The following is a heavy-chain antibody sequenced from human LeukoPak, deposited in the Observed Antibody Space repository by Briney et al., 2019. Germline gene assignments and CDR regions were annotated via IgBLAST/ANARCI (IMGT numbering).Heavy chain of an antibody. CDR3: ARDPALRYFDWSYFDY. D-gene: IGHD3-9*01. CDR2: ISYDGSNK. Sequence: PGGSLRLSCAASGFTFSSYAMHWVRQAPGKGLEWVAVISYDGSNKYYADSVKGRFTISRDNSKNTLYLQMNSLRAEDTAVYYCARDPALRYFDWSYFDYWGQGTLVTVSS. J-gene: IGHJ4*02. V-gene: IGHV3-30*14. CDR1: GFTFSSYA.